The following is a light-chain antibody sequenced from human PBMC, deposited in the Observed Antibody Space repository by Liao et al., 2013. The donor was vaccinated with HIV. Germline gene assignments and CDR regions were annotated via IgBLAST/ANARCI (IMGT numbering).Light chain of an antibody. V-gene: IGLV3-12*02. Sequence: SYELTQPHSVSVATAQMARITCGGNNIGSKAVHWYQQKPGQDPVLVIYSDSNRPSGIPXRFSGSNSGNTATLTISGTQPMDEADYYCQAWDITTHVVFGGGTKLTVL. CDR1: NIGSKA. CDR3: QAWDITTHVV. J-gene: IGLJ2*01. CDR2: SDS.